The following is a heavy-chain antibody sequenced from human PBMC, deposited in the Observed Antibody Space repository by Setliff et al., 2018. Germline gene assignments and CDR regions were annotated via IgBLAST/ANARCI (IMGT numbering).Heavy chain of an antibody. D-gene: IGHD3-22*01. CDR2: IYYGGST. J-gene: IGHJ4*02. V-gene: IGHV4-59*12. CDR3: ARGPMTLDY. Sequence: PSETLSLTCTVSGGSISDYYWSWIRQAPGKGLEWIGYIYYGGSTNYNPSLNSRVAISVDTSKNQFSLKLSSVTAADTAVYYCARGPMTLDYWGQGTLVTVSS. CDR1: GGSISDYY.